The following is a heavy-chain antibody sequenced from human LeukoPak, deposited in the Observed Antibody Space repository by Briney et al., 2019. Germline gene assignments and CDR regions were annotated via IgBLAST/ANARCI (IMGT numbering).Heavy chain of an antibody. V-gene: IGHV3-30*18. D-gene: IGHD3-10*01. J-gene: IGHJ4*02. CDR1: GFTFSSCG. CDR2: ISYDGSNK. CDR3: AKDEGLYGSGSYLTLDY. Sequence: GGSLRLSCAASGFTFSSCGMHWVRQAPGKGLEWVAFISYDGSNKYYADSVKGRFTISRDNSKSTLYLQMNSLTAEDTAMYYCAKDEGLYGSGSYLTLDYWGQGTLVTVSS.